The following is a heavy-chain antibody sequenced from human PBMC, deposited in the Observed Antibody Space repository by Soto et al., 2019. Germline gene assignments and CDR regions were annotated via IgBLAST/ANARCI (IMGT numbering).Heavy chain of an antibody. CDR3: ARESGENWTYEAH. Sequence: ASETLSLTCTVSGAYVIDFSCIFIRQPAGKGLEWIGRTTVNGITQYTPSFRSRVTMSMDTSRNQFSLNLQSATAADTALYYCARESGENWTYEAHWGQGTLVTVSS. J-gene: IGHJ1*01. D-gene: IGHD1-7*01. V-gene: IGHV4-4*07. CDR1: GAYVIDFS. CDR2: TTVNGIT.